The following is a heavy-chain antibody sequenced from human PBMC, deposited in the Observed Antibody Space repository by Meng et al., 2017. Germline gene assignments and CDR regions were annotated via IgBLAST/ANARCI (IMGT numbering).Heavy chain of an antibody. D-gene: IGHD3-22*01. CDR1: GYTFPDYW. CDR3: ARALIVVANWFDP. J-gene: IGHJ5*02. CDR2: INPKSGDT. Sequence: QVQRWRSGAGGKKPGSSVKVSCKPSGYTFPDYWLHWVRRAPGQGLEWMGRINPKSGDTHYAQRFQGRVTMTGDTSISTAYMELSGLRSDDTAMYYCARALIVVANWFDPWGQGTLVTVSS. V-gene: IGHV1-2*06.